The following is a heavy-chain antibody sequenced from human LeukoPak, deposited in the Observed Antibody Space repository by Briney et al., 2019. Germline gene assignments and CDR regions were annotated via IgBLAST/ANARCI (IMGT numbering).Heavy chain of an antibody. D-gene: IGHD4-11*01. CDR1: GYTLTELS. V-gene: IGHV1-69*06. Sequence: SVKVSCKVSGYTLTELSMHWVRQAPGQGLEWMGGIIPIFGTANYAQKFQGRVTITADKSTSTAYMELSSLRSEDTAVYYCARVPQGLQSFLGYFDYWGQGTLVTVSS. CDR3: ARVPQGLQSFLGYFDY. CDR2: IIPIFGTA. J-gene: IGHJ4*02.